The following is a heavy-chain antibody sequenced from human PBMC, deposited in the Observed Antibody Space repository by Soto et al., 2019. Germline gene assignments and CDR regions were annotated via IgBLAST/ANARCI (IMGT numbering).Heavy chain of an antibody. CDR3: ARERNYYDSSGYHY. CDR2: INPNSGGT. V-gene: IGHV1-2*02. D-gene: IGHD3-22*01. J-gene: IGHJ4*02. Sequence: ASVKVSCKASGYTFTGYYMHWVRQAPGQGLEWMGWINPNSGGTNYAQKFQGRVTMTRDTSISTAYMELSRLRSDDTAVYYCARERNYYDSSGYHYWGQGTLVTVSS. CDR1: GYTFTGYY.